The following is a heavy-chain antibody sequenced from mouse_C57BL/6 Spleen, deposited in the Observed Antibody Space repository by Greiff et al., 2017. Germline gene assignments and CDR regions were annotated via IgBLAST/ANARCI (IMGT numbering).Heavy chain of an antibody. J-gene: IGHJ2*01. D-gene: IGHD1-1*01. CDR3: ARSYGSSYVRLGY. CDR1: GYAFSSSW. CDR2: IYPGDGDT. Sequence: VQLQQSGPELVKPGASVKISCKASGYAFSSSWMNWVKQRPGKGLEWIGRIYPGDGDTNYNGKFKGKDTLTADKSSSTAYMQLSSLTSEDSAVYFCARSYGSSYVRLGYWGQGTTLTVSS. V-gene: IGHV1-82*01.